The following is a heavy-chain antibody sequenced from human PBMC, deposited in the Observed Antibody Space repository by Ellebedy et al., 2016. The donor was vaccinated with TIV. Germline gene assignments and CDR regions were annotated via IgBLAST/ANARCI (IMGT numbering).Heavy chain of an antibody. CDR3: AKDRVAGVVPAMGAFHI. D-gene: IGHD3-3*01. CDR2: ISSSGHSI. J-gene: IGHJ3*02. V-gene: IGHV3-48*02. Sequence: GESLKISCAASGFTFSTYSMHWVRQAPGKGLEWVSYISSSGHSIYYADSVKGRFTISRDNAKNSLYLQMKSLRDEYTAVYYCAKDRVAGVVPAMGAFHIWGQGTMVTVSS. CDR1: GFTFSTYS.